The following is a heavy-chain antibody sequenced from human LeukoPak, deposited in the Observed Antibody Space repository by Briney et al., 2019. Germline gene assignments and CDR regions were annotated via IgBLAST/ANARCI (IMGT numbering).Heavy chain of an antibody. CDR3: ARFASSGLDP. CDR1: GDSISRYY. V-gene: IGHV4-59*01. J-gene: IGHJ5*02. Sequence: PSETLSLTCTVSGDSISRYYWSWIRQPPGKGLEWIGYIYYSGSISYNPSLKSRVIISVDTSKNQFSLELISVTAADTAVYYCARFASSGLDPWGQGTLVTVSS. CDR2: IYYSGSI. D-gene: IGHD1-1*01.